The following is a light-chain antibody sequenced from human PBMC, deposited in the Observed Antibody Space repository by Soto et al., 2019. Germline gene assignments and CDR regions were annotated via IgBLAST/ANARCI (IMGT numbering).Light chain of an antibody. V-gene: IGLV1-40*01. Sequence: QSVLTQPPSVSGAPGQRVTIYCTGSSSNIGAGYDVHWYHHLPGTAPKLLIYGKSNRPSGVPDRFSGSKSGTSASLAITGLQAEDEADNYCQTYDSSLSVVFGGGTKLTVL. CDR2: GKS. CDR1: SSNIGAGYD. J-gene: IGLJ2*01. CDR3: QTYDSSLSVV.